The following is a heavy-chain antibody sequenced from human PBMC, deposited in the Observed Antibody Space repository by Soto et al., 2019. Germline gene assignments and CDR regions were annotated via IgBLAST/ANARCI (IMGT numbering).Heavy chain of an antibody. V-gene: IGHV1-18*04. D-gene: IGHD6-13*01. CDR2: ISGYNGDT. J-gene: IGHJ4*02. CDR1: GYTFTSYG. CDR3: ARAPQTVAGAGIWY. Sequence: ASVKVSCKASGYTFTSYGISWVRQAPGQGLGWMGWISGYNGDTNYAQKLQGRVTMTTDTSTSTAYMELRSLRSDDTAVYYCARAPQTVAGAGIWYWGQGTLVTVSS.